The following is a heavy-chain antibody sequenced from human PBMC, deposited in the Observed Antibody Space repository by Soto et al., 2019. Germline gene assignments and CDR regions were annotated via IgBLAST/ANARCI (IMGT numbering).Heavy chain of an antibody. Sequence: GGSLRLSCAASGFTFSNAWMSWVRQAPGKGLEWVGRIKSKTDSGTTDYAAPVKGRFTISRDDSKNTLYLQMNSLKTEDTAVYYCTTGRYDFWSGYYYGMDVWGQGTTVTVSS. D-gene: IGHD3-3*01. CDR1: GFTFSNAW. V-gene: IGHV3-15*01. CDR2: IKSKTDSGTT. J-gene: IGHJ6*02. CDR3: TTGRYDFWSGYYYGMDV.